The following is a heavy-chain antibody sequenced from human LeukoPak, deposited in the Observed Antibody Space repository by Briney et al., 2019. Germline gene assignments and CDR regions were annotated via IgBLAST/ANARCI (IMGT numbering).Heavy chain of an antibody. V-gene: IGHV3-53*01. D-gene: IGHD2-8*01. CDR3: ASSQPGYCTNGVCPQDY. CDR1: GFTVSSNY. Sequence: PGGSLRLSCAASGFTVSSNYMSWVRQTPGKGLEWVSVIYSGGSTYYADSVKGRSTISRDNSKNTLYLQMNSLRAEDTAVYYCASSQPGYCTNGVCPQDYWGQGTLVTVSS. J-gene: IGHJ4*02. CDR2: IYSGGST.